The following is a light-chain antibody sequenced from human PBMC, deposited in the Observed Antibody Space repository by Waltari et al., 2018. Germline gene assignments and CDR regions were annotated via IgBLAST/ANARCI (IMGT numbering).Light chain of an antibody. V-gene: IGKV1-39*01. Sequence: DIQMTQSQPSLSASVGDRVTISCRASQSITTHLNWYQQKPGKAPTLLIYAASSLQSGVPSRFSGSGYGTEFTLTITSLQPEDFATYYCQQGYSSPITFGQGTRLELK. J-gene: IGKJ5*01. CDR2: AAS. CDR1: QSITTH. CDR3: QQGYSSPIT.